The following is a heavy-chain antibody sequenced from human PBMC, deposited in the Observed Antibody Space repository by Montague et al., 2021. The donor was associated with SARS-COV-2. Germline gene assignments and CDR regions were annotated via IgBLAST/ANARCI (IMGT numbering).Heavy chain of an antibody. V-gene: IGHV4-34*01. D-gene: IGHD3-10*01. CDR2: IHHGGST. J-gene: IGHJ6*03. CDR1: GGSFSTYS. CDR3: ARLGDGVVPSPILGVGPYYSYYYMDV. Sequence: SETLSFTCAVHGGSFSTYSWNWIRQPPGKGLERIGEIHHGGSTNYNPSLKSRVTISADTSKNQFSLKLTSVAAADTAVYYCARLGDGVVPSPILGVGPYYSYYYMDVWGKGTTVTVSS.